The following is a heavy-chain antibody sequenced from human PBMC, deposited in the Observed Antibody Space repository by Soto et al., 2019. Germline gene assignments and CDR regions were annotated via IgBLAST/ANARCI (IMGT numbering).Heavy chain of an antibody. CDR1: GFTFSSYA. Sequence: GGSLRLSCAASGFTFSSYAMSWVRQAPGKGLEWVSAISGSGGSTYYADSVKGRFTISRDNSKNTLYLQMNSLRAEDTAVYYCAKVPTDFGVVIPNWFDPWGQGTLVTVSS. CDR3: AKVPTDFGVVIPNWFDP. CDR2: ISGSGGST. D-gene: IGHD3-3*01. V-gene: IGHV3-23*01. J-gene: IGHJ5*02.